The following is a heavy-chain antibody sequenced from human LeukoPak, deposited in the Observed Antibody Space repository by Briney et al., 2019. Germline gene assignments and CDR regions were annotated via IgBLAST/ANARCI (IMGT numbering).Heavy chain of an antibody. D-gene: IGHD1-20*01. CDR2: FSRSSSYT. CDR3: ARGGDNWNDGAFDI. CDR1: GFTFSDYY. J-gene: IGHJ3*02. V-gene: IGHV3-11*06. Sequence: PGGSLRLSCAASGFTFSDYYMSWIRQAPGKGVEWVSYFSRSSSYTNYADSVKGRFTISRDNAKNSLYLQMNSLRAEDTAVYYCARGGDNWNDGAFDIWGQGTMVTVSS.